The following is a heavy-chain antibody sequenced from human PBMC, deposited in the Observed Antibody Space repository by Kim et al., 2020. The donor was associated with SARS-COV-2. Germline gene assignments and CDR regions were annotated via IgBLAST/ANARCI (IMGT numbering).Heavy chain of an antibody. Sequence: SGPTLVNPTQTLTLTCTFSGFSLSTSGVGVGWIRQPPGKALEWLALIYWDDDKRYSPSLKSRLTITKDTSKNQVVHTMTNMDPVDTATYYCAHRRYGRWNDLFDFWGQGTLVSLSS. V-gene: IGHV2-5*02. CDR2: IYWDDDK. CDR1: GFSLSTSGVG. J-gene: IGHJ4*02. CDR3: AHRRYGRWNDLFDF. D-gene: IGHD1-1*01.